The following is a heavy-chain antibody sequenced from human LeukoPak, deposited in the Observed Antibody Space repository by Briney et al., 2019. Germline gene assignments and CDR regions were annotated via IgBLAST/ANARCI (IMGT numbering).Heavy chain of an antibody. Sequence: GGSLRLPCVASGFTFSTFAMTRVRQAPGKGLEWVSSIGGSGSNPNYADSVRGRFTTSGDNSKNTLYLQMNRLTAEDTAVYYCGRDPNGDYVGAFEFWGQGTLVSVS. CDR2: IGGSGSNP. CDR3: GRDPNGDYVGAFEF. D-gene: IGHD4-17*01. CDR1: GFTFSTFA. J-gene: IGHJ3*01. V-gene: IGHV3-23*01.